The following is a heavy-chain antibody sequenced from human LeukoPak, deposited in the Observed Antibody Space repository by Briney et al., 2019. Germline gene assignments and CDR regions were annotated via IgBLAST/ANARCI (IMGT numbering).Heavy chain of an antibody. CDR3: AKLWTGTTSY. CDR2: ISSSSSYI. J-gene: IGHJ4*02. Sequence: GGSLRLSCAASGFTFSSYSMNWVRQAPGKGLEWVSSISSSSSYIYYADSVKGRFTISRDNAKNSLYLQMNSLRAEDTAVYYCAKLWTGTTSYWGQGTLVTVSS. V-gene: IGHV3-21*01. D-gene: IGHD1-1*01. CDR1: GFTFSSYS.